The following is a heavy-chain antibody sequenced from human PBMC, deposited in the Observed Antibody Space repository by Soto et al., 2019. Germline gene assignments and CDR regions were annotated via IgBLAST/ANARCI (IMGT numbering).Heavy chain of an antibody. V-gene: IGHV1-69*01. CDR2: IIPIFGTA. J-gene: IGHJ4*02. CDR3: STLAARRDFEY. Sequence: QVQLVQSGAEVEKPGSSLKVSCKASGGTFSSYAIIGVRQAPGQGLEWMGGIIPIFGTANYAQKFQCRVTITADESTSTAYMELSSLRSEDTAVYYCSTLAARRDFEYWGQGTLVTVTS. CDR1: GGTFSSYA. D-gene: IGHD6-6*01.